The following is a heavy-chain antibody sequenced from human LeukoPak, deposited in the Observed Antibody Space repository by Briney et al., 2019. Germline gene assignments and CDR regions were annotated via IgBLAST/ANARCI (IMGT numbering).Heavy chain of an antibody. Sequence: GGSLRLSCAASGFTFSDYYMSWIRQAPGKGLEWVSYISSSGSTIYYADSVKGRFTISRDNAENSLYLQMNSLRAEDTAVYYCARDSDCSGGSCYGVDVWGQGTTVTVSS. CDR2: ISSSGSTI. D-gene: IGHD2-15*01. CDR1: GFTFSDYY. V-gene: IGHV3-11*01. J-gene: IGHJ6*02. CDR3: ARDSDCSGGSCYGVDV.